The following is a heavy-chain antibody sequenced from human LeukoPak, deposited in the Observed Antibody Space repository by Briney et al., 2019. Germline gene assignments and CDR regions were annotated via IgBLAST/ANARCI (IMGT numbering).Heavy chain of an antibody. D-gene: IGHD3-22*01. Sequence: PGGSLRLSCAASGFTFSTYGMHWVRQAPGKGLEWVAFIGSDGSNKYYADSVKGRFTISRDNSKNTLYLQMNSLRAEDTAVYYCAKVPYDSSGYYFFDYLGQGTLVTVSS. CDR3: AKVPYDSSGYYFFDY. CDR1: GFTFSTYG. CDR2: IGSDGSNK. V-gene: IGHV3-30*02. J-gene: IGHJ4*02.